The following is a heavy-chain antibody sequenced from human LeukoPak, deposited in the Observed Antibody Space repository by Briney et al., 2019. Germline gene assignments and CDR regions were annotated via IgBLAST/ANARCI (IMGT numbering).Heavy chain of an antibody. CDR1: GYTFTGYY. V-gene: IGHV1-2*02. J-gene: IGHJ4*02. Sequence: ASVKVSCKASGYTFTGYYMHWVRQAPGQGLEWMGWINPNSGGTNYAQKFQGRVTMTRDTSISTAYMELSRLRSDDTAVYYCARGGAIAAAGTTYFDYWGQGTLVTVSS. CDR3: ARGGAIAAAGTTYFDY. D-gene: IGHD6-13*01. CDR2: INPNSGGT.